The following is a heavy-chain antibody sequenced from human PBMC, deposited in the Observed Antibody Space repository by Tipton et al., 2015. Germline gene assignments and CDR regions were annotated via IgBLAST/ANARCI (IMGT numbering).Heavy chain of an antibody. CDR1: GGSISSSGDY. D-gene: IGHD2-15*01. Sequence: LRLSCTVSGGSISSSGDYWGWFRQPPGKGLEWIASIYNSGSTFYNPSHKSRVTISVDTSKNQFSLKLSSVTAADTAVYYCGRSGYCSGGSCYWDHWGQGTLVTVSS. CDR3: GRSGYCSGGSCYWDH. V-gene: IGHV4-39*01. J-gene: IGHJ4*02. CDR2: IYNSGST.